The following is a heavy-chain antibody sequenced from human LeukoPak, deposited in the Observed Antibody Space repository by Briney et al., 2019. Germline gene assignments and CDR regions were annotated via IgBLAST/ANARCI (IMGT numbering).Heavy chain of an antibody. Sequence: ASVKVSCKASGYTFTAYYMHWVRQAPGQGLEWMGWINPNSGGTSFAQKFQGRVTMTRGTSISTAYMELSSPRSDDTAVYHCARYQLLSKSFDYWGQGTLVTVSS. D-gene: IGHD2-2*01. CDR2: INPNSGGT. CDR1: GYTFTAYY. CDR3: ARYQLLSKSFDY. V-gene: IGHV1-2*02. J-gene: IGHJ4*02.